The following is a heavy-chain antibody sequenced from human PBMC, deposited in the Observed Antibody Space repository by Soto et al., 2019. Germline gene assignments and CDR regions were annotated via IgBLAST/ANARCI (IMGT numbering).Heavy chain of an antibody. Sequence: SETLSLTCAVYGGSFSGYYWSWIRQPPGKGLEWIGEINHSGSTNYNPSLKSRVTISVDTSKNQFSLKLSSVTAADTAVYYCARTGPTVTTDWPYYYYYYGMDVWGQGTTVTVSS. CDR3: ARTGPTVTTDWPYYYYYYGMDV. CDR1: GGSFSGYY. CDR2: INHSGST. V-gene: IGHV4-34*01. D-gene: IGHD4-4*01. J-gene: IGHJ6*02.